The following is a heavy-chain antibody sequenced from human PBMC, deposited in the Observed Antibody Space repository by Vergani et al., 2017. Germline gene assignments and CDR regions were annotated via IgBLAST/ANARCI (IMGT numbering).Heavy chain of an antibody. CDR2: IFHSGNT. V-gene: IGHV4-38-2*01. D-gene: IGHD3-22*01. CDR3: ARRKSMIVVAYFDS. CDR1: GYSISSGYY. Sequence: QVQLRESGPGLVKPSETLSLTCAVSGYSISSGYYWGWIRQPPGKGLEWIGSIFHSGNTYYNPSLKSRVTISVDTSKNQFSLKLSSVTAADTAVYYCARRKSMIVVAYFDSWGQGTLVTVSS. J-gene: IGHJ4*02.